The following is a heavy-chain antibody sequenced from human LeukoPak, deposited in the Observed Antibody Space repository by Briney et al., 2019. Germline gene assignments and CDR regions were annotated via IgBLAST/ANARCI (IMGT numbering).Heavy chain of an antibody. CDR2: ISGRGDNT. Sequence: GGFLRLSCAAAGFTLSGYAMTWVRQAPGKGLEWVSGISGRGDNTYYADSVKGRFTISRDNSKNTLYLKMNSLRAEDTAVYYCAKAPILVSGSFDYWGQGVLVTVSS. J-gene: IGHJ4*02. V-gene: IGHV3-23*01. CDR3: AKAPILVSGSFDY. CDR1: GFTLSGYA. D-gene: IGHD5/OR15-5a*01.